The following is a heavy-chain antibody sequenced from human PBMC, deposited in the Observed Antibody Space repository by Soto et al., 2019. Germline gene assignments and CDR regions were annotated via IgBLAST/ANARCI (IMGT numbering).Heavy chain of an antibody. CDR2: IIPIFGTA. CDR1: GGTFSSYA. V-gene: IGHV1-69*13. Sequence: GASVKVSFKASGGTFSSYAISWVRQAPGQGLEWMGGIIPIFGTANYAQKFQGRVTITADESTSTAYMELSSLRSEDTAVYYCARDQTEYCSGGSCYYNWFEPWGQGTLVTVSS. CDR3: ARDQTEYCSGGSCYYNWFEP. D-gene: IGHD2-15*01. J-gene: IGHJ5*02.